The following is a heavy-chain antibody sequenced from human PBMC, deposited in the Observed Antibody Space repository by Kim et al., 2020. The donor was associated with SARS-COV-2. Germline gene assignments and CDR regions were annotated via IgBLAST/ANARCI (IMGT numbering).Heavy chain of an antibody. Sequence: KSNAESEKGRITKPRDKSKNTLYLQMNSLRAEDTAVYYCARDGPRGGLDYWGQGTLVTVSS. CDR3: ARDGPRGGLDY. V-gene: IGHV3-30*01. CDR2: K. J-gene: IGHJ4*02. D-gene: IGHD3-10*01.